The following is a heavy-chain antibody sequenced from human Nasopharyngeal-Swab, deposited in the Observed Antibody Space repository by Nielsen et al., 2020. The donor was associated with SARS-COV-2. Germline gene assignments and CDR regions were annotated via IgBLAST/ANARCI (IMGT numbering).Heavy chain of an antibody. CDR3: ASAYDYVWGSYRYKLDAFDI. CDR1: GGSFSGYY. Sequence: SETLSLTCAVYGGSFSGYYWSWIRQPPGKGLEWIGEVNHGGSTNYNPSLKSRVTISVATSKNQFSMKLSSVTAADTAVYYCASAYDYVWGSYRYKLDAFDIWGQGTMVTVSS. D-gene: IGHD3-16*02. J-gene: IGHJ3*02. V-gene: IGHV4-34*01. CDR2: VNHGGST.